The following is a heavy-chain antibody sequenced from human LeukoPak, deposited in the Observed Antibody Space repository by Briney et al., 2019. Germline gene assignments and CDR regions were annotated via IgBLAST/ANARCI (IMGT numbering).Heavy chain of an antibody. D-gene: IGHD2-15*01. J-gene: IGHJ4*02. CDR3: ARDRGGSYSAIDY. V-gene: IGHV3-48*04. CDR2: ISSSSITI. Sequence: GGSLRLFCAASGFTFSSYSLNWVRQAPGKGLEWVSFISSSSITIYYADSVKGRFTISRDSPEKSLYLQMSSLRAEDTAVYYCARDRGGSYSAIDYWGQGTLVTVSS. CDR1: GFTFSSYS.